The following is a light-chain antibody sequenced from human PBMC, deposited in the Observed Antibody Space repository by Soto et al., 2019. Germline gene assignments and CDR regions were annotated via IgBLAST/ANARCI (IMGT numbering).Light chain of an antibody. CDR1: QSVRSF. J-gene: IGKJ4*01. CDR2: DAS. Sequence: EIVLTQSPATLSLSPGERATLSCRASQSVRSFLAWYQQKPGQAPRLLIYDASNRATGVPARFSGSGSGTDFTLTISSLEPEDFAVYYCQQRSTWLTFGGGTKVEI. CDR3: QQRSTWLT. V-gene: IGKV3-11*01.